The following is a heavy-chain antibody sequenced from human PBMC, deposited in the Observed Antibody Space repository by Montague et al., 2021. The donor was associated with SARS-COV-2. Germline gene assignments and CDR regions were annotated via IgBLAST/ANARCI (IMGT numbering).Heavy chain of an antibody. CDR2: INGASSRT. CDR3: ARGISLFDP. J-gene: IGHJ5*02. V-gene: IGHV3-11*05. Sequence: SLRLSCAASGLIFSDYNMTWTRQTQGKGLEWISYINGASSRTNYADSVKDRFTISRDNAKNSLFLQMNSLRVEDTDVYYCARGISLFDPWGQGTLVTVSS. CDR1: GLIFSDYN.